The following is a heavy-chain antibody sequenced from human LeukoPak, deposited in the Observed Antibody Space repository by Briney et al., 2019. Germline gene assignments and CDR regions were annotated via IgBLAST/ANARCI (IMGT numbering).Heavy chain of an antibody. J-gene: IGHJ5*02. Sequence: ASVKVSCKASGYTFTSYYMHWVRQAPGQGLEWMGIINPSGGSTSYAQKFQGRVTMTRDTSTSTVYMELSSLRFEDTAVYYCAREHYDSSGYGYNWFDPWGQGTLVTVSS. CDR1: GYTFTSYY. CDR3: AREHYDSSGYGYNWFDP. D-gene: IGHD3-22*01. CDR2: INPSGGST. V-gene: IGHV1-46*01.